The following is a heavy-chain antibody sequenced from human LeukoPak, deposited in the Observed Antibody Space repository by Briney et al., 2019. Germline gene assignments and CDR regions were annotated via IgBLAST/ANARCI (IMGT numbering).Heavy chain of an antibody. V-gene: IGHV4-30-4*01. CDR2: IYYSGST. J-gene: IGHJ4*02. Sequence: PSETLSLTCTVSGGSISSGDYYWSWIRQPPGKGLEWIGYIYYSGSTYYNPSLKSRVTISVDTSKNQFSLKLSSVTAADTAVYYCAREDYDILTGYYPPLGWGQGTLVTVSS. CDR3: AREDYDILTGYYPPLG. CDR1: GGSISSGDYY. D-gene: IGHD3-9*01.